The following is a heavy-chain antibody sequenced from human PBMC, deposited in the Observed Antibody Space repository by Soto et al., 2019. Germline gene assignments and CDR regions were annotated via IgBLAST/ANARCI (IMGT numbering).Heavy chain of an antibody. D-gene: IGHD3-10*01. Sequence: EVQLLESGGGLVQPGASLRLSCAASGFTFSYYWMHLVRQAPGMGLVWVSRIHSDGSSTTYADSVKGRFTISRDNARNTRYLQMNSVGADGTAVYYCARVDGGAFDLWGQGTVVTVSS. V-gene: IGHV3-74*01. CDR3: ARVDGGAFDL. CDR1: GFTFSYYW. CDR2: IHSDGSST. J-gene: IGHJ3*01.